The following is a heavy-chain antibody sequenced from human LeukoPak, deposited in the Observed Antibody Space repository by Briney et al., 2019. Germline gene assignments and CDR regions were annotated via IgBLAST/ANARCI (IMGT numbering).Heavy chain of an antibody. CDR2: IYSNGIT. D-gene: IGHD3-10*01. CDR3: ARTGLYGSGSSDY. Sequence: SETLSLTCTVSGGSIFSYYWNWIRQPPGKGLEWIGYIYSNGITSYNPSLRSRGTISIATSKNQFSLKLSSVTAADTAVYYCARTGLYGSGSSDYWGQGTLVTVSS. V-gene: IGHV4-4*08. J-gene: IGHJ4*02. CDR1: GGSIFSYY.